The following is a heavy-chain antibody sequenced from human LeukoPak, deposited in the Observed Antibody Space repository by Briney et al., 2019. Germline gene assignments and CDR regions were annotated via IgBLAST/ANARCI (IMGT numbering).Heavy chain of an antibody. Sequence: GGSLRLSCAASGFTFSSYAMHWVRQAPGKGLEWVAVISYDGSNKYYADSVKGRFTISRDNSKNTLYLQMNSLRAEDTAAYYCARGLTMGSWFDPWGQGTLVTVSS. J-gene: IGHJ5*02. CDR2: ISYDGSNK. V-gene: IGHV3-30-3*01. CDR1: GFTFSSYA. CDR3: ARGLTMGSWFDP. D-gene: IGHD4/OR15-4a*01.